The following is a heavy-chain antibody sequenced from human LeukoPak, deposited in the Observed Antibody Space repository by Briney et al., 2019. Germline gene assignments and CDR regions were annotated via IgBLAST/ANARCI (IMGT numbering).Heavy chain of an antibody. J-gene: IGHJ4*02. CDR2: IYYSGST. Sequence: SETLSLTCTVSGGSISSYYWSWIRQPPGKGLEWIGYIYYSGSTNYNPSLKSRVTISVDTSKNQFSLKLSSVTAADTAVYYCARSRDGYINDYWGQGTLVTVSS. D-gene: IGHD5-24*01. CDR3: ARSRDGYINDY. CDR1: GGSISSYY. V-gene: IGHV4-59*01.